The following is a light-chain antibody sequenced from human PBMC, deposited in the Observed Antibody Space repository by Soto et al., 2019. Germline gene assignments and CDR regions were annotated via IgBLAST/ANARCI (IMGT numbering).Light chain of an antibody. CDR3: QQYGSSRT. V-gene: IGKV3-20*01. Sequence: RDGQGVTSSYVAWDQQQPGQATRLLIYGACRRATGIQERFSGSGSGTDFTLTISRMEPEDFAVYYCQQYGSSRTFGQRTKV. CDR1: QGVTSSY. J-gene: IGKJ1*01. CDR2: GAC.